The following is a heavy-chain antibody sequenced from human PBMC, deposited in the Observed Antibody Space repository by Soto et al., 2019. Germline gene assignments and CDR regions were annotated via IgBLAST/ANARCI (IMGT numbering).Heavy chain of an antibody. CDR2: INHIGST. V-gene: IGHV4-34*01. J-gene: IGHJ5*02. CDR1: VDTFRGYY. D-gene: IGHD2-15*01. Sequence: QVQLQQWGAGLLKPSETLSLTCAVYVDTFRGYYWSWIRQPPGKGLEWIGQINHIGSTNYEPSLNSRVALSVDTPTTQFSLQSPSVTAADTAISKCARTKWKGAWVAPWGQGALVTVSS. CDR3: ARTKWKGAWVAP.